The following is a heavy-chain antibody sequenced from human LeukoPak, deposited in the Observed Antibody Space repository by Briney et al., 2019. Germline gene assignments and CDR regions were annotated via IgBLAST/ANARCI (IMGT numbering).Heavy chain of an antibody. CDR2: IIPILGIA. D-gene: IGHD3-10*01. CDR1: GGTFSSYA. J-gene: IGHJ5*02. CDR3: ARDVLYGSGSYGVDNWFDP. Sequence: SVKVSCKASGGTFSSYAISWVRQAPGQGLEWMGRIIPILGIANYAQKFQGRVTMTTDTSTSTAYMELRSLRSDDTAVYYCARDVLYGSGSYGVDNWFDPWGQGTLVTVSS. V-gene: IGHV1-69*04.